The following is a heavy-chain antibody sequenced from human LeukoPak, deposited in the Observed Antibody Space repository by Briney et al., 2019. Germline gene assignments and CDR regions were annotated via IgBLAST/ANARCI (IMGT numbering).Heavy chain of an antibody. CDR1: GGSISSSTYY. CDR2: IYYSGST. CDR3: ARLYGDYDWFDP. V-gene: IGHV4-39*01. D-gene: IGHD4-17*01. J-gene: IGHJ5*02. Sequence: PSETLSLTCTVSGGSISSSTYYWGWIRQPPGKGLEWIGTIYYSGSTYYNPSLKSRVTISVDTSKNQFSLKLSSVTAADTAVYYCARLYGDYDWFDPWGQGTLVTVSS.